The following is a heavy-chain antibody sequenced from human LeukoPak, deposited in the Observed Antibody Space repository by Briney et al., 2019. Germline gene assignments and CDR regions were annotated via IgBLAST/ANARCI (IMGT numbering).Heavy chain of an antibody. J-gene: IGHJ3*02. D-gene: IGHD5-18*01. Sequence: PGGSLRLSCAASGXTFSSYAMSWVRQAPGKGQEWVSAISGSGGSTYYADSVKGRFTISRDDSKNTLYLQMNSLRAEDTAVYYCAKTPWYTTMVVAFDIWGQGTMVTVSS. CDR1: GXTFSSYA. V-gene: IGHV3-23*01. CDR2: ISGSGGST. CDR3: AKTPWYTTMVVAFDI.